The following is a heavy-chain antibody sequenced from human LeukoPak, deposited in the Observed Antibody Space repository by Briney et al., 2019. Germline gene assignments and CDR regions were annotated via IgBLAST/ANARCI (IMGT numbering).Heavy chain of an antibody. V-gene: IGHV4-4*02. D-gene: IGHD1-1*01. CDR1: GGSISTNNW. J-gene: IGHJ4*02. CDR3: ARAGIAWNPADY. CDR2: VSRSGST. Sequence: PSETLSLTCTVSGGSISTNNWWTWVRQPPGMALEWIGEVSRSGSTNYNPSLKSRVTLSLDEAKNYVSLQLTSLTAADTAVYYCARAGIAWNPADYWGQGTLVTVSS.